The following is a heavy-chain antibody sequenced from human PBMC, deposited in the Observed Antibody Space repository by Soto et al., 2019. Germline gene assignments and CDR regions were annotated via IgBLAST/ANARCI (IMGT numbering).Heavy chain of an antibody. CDR3: ARGILTGYYLEDY. CDR1: GGTFSSYT. J-gene: IGHJ4*02. CDR2: IIPILGIA. Sequence: SVKVSCKASGGTFSSYTISWVRQAPGQGLEWMGRIIPILGIANYAQKFQGRVTITADKSTSTAYMELSSLRSEDTAVYYCARGILTGYYLEDYWGQGTLDTVSS. V-gene: IGHV1-69*02. D-gene: IGHD3-9*01.